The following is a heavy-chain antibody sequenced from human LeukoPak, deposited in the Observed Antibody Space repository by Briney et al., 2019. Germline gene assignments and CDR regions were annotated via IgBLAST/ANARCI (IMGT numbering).Heavy chain of an antibody. D-gene: IGHD2-2*01. Sequence: GASVKVSCKASGYTFTSYVISWVRQAPGQGLEWMGWISAYNGNTNYAQRLQGRVTMTTDTSPSTAYMELRSLRSDDTAVYYCARSCSSTSCYWPVDYWGQGTLVTVSS. CDR3: ARSCSSTSCYWPVDY. V-gene: IGHV1-18*01. CDR1: GYTFTSYV. CDR2: ISAYNGNT. J-gene: IGHJ4*02.